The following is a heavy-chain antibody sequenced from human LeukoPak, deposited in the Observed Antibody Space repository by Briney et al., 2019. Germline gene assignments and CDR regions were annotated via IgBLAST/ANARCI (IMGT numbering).Heavy chain of an antibody. J-gene: IGHJ3*02. CDR3: ARDDFWSGYRAFDI. V-gene: IGHV4-4*07. Sequence: PSETLSLTCTVSGGSISSYYWSWIRQPTGKGLEWIGRIYTSGSTNYNPSLKSRITMSVDTSKNQFSLKLSSVTAADTAVYYCARDDFWSGYRAFDIWGQGTMVTVSS. CDR2: IYTSGST. D-gene: IGHD3-3*01. CDR1: GGSISSYY.